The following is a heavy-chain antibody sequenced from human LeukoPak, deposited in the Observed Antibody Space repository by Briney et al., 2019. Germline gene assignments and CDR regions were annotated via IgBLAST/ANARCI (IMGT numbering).Heavy chain of an antibody. CDR2: IYTSGSA. CDR3: ARSDIVASDNWFDP. V-gene: IGHV4-4*07. J-gene: IGHJ5*02. Sequence: SETLSLTCTVSGGSIGSYYWSWIRQPAGKGLEWIGRIYTSGSANYNPSLKSRVTMSVDTSKNQFSLKLSSVTAADTAVYYCARSDIVASDNWFDPWGQGTLVTVSS. D-gene: IGHD5-12*01. CDR1: GGSIGSYY.